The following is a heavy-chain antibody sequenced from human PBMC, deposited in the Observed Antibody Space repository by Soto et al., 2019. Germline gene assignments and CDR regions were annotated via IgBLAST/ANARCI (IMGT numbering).Heavy chain of an antibody. CDR1: GFTFTSSA. J-gene: IGHJ6*02. CDR2: IVVGSGNT. V-gene: IGHV1-58*01. CDR3: AAGKTYYDSSGYYYYYYGMDV. Sequence: QMQLVQSGPEVKKPGTSVKVSCKASGFTFTSSAVQWVRQARGQRLEWIGWIVVGSGNTNYAQKFQERVTITRDMSTSTAYMELGSLRSEDTAVYYCAAGKTYYDSSGYYYYYYGMDVWGQGTTVTVSS. D-gene: IGHD3-22*01.